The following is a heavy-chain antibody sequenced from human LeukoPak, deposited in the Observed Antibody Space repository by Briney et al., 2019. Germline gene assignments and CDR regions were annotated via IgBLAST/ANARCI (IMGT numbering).Heavy chain of an antibody. D-gene: IGHD6-13*01. Sequence: GGSLRLSCAASGFTFSSYSMNWVRQAPGKGLEWVSLISRSGSYIYYADSAKGRFTISRDNAKNSLYLQMNSLRAEDTAVYYCARFVGAAAGTADYWGQGTLVTVSS. CDR1: GFTFSSYS. V-gene: IGHV3-21*01. CDR3: ARFVGAAAGTADY. CDR2: ISRSGSYI. J-gene: IGHJ4*02.